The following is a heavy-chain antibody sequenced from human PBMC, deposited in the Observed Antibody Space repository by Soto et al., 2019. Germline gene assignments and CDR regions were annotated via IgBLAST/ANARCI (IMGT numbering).Heavy chain of an antibody. CDR3: GSMPMVVEPAPMDV. D-gene: IGHD2-15*01. CDR2: IYYSGST. CDR1: GGSISSGDYY. J-gene: IGHJ6*02. V-gene: IGHV4-30-4*01. Sequence: SETLSLTCTVSGGSISSGDYYWSWIRQPPGKGLEWIGYIYYSGSTSYNASLKSRTSISADPSNNQFSLKLHSLTAADTAVYFCGSMPMVVEPAPMDVRGPATSVTVSS.